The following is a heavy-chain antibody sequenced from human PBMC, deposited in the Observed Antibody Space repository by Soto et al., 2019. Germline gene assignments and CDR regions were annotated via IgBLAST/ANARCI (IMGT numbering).Heavy chain of an antibody. CDR1: GFIFSNFS. Sequence: HPGGSLRLSCAASGFIFSNFSVHWVRQAPGKGLEWVTVISYDGHNKFYADSVKGRFTISRDNSNNTLYLQMNSLRAEDTAVYYCARIRPRPKDWKYDYWSGRVQNDVFDIWGRGTKVTVSS. J-gene: IGHJ3*02. CDR2: ISYDGHNK. CDR3: ARIRPRPKDWKYDYWSGRVQNDVFDI. D-gene: IGHD3-3*01. V-gene: IGHV3-30*04.